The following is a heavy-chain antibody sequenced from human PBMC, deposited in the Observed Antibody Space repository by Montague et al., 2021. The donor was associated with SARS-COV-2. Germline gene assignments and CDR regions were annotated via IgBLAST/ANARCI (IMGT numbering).Heavy chain of an antibody. D-gene: IGHD4-23*01. Sequence: SETLSLTCTVSGGSISSYYRSWIRQPPGKGLEWIGYIYYSGSTNYNPSLKSRVTISVDTSKNQFSLKLSSVTAADTAVYYCARWGLYGGNPGDGAFDIWGQGTMVTVSS. CDR1: GGSISSYY. CDR2: IYYSGST. V-gene: IGHV4-59*01. CDR3: ARWGLYGGNPGDGAFDI. J-gene: IGHJ3*02.